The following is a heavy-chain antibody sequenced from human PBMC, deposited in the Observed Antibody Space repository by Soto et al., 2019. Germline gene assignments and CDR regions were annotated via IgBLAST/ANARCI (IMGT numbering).Heavy chain of an antibody. CDR1: GGSMSEYF. J-gene: IGHJ4*02. D-gene: IGHD3-10*01. CDR2: IYYLGST. CDR3: ARDGYDGSGSPYPAY. V-gene: IGHV4-59*01. Sequence: SETLSLPCSVSGGSMSEYFWSWIRQSPGKGLEWIGYIYYLGSTDYNPSLKSRVTISVDTSKRQFSLRLTSVTAADTAVYYCARDGYDGSGSPYPAYWGLGTQGTVS.